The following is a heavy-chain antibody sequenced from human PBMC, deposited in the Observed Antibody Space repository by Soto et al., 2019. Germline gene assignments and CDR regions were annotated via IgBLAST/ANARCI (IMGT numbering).Heavy chain of an antibody. CDR2: INHSGST. D-gene: IGHD1-1*01. V-gene: IGHV4-34*01. J-gene: IGHJ4*02. CDR3: ARGLYNYYFDY. CDR1: GGSFSGYY. Sequence: SETLSLTCAVYGGSFSGYYWSWIRQPPGKGLEWIGEINHSGSTNYNPSLKSRVTISVETSKNQFSLKLSSVTAADTAVYYCARGLYNYYFDYWGQGTLVTVSS.